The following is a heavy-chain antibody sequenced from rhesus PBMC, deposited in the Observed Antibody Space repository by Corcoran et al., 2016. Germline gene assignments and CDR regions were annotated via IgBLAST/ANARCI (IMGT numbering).Heavy chain of an antibody. D-gene: IGHD4-23*01. V-gene: IGHV4-73*01. Sequence: QVKLQQWGEGLVKPSETLSLTCADYGGSINGYYYWRWIRQAPGKGLEWIGNSDGNSASTNYNPSLNNLVTISKDTSKNQFSLKLSSVTAADTAVYYCARDAYENRVTTGEYFEFWGQGALVTVSS. J-gene: IGHJ1*01. CDR2: SDGNSAST. CDR3: ARDAYENRVTTGEYFEF. CDR1: GGSINGYYY.